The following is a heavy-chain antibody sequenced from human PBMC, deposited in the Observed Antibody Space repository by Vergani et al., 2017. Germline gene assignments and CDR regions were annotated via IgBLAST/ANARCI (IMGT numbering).Heavy chain of an antibody. J-gene: IGHJ6*02. CDR2: IWYDGSNK. Sequence: VQLLESGGGLVQPGGSLRLSCAASGFTFSSYGMHWVRQAPGKGLEWVAVIWYDGSNKYYADSVKGRFTISRDNSKNTLYLQMNSLRAEDTAVYYCARDGNIRFLEWLSMDVWGQGTTVTVSS. V-gene: IGHV3-33*08. CDR3: ARDGNIRFLEWLSMDV. D-gene: IGHD3-3*01. CDR1: GFTFSSYG.